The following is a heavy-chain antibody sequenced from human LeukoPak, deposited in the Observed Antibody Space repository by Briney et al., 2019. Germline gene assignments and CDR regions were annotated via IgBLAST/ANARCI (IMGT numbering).Heavy chain of an antibody. J-gene: IGHJ3*02. CDR3: ARDQLRYLDWSSIAFDI. Sequence: PSETLSLTCTVSGGSISSGGYYWSWIRQHPGKGLEWIGYIYYSGSTYYNPSLKSRVTISVDTSKNQFSLKLSSVTAADTAVYYCARDQLRYLDWSSIAFDIWGQGTMVTVSS. CDR1: GGSISSGGYY. CDR2: IYYSGST. D-gene: IGHD3-9*01. V-gene: IGHV4-31*03.